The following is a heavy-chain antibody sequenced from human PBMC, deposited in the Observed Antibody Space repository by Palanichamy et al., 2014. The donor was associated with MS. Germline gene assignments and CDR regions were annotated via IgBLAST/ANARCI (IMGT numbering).Heavy chain of an antibody. Sequence: QLQLQESGPGLVKPSETLSLTCTVSGGSISSSSYYWGWIRQPPGKGLEWIGSIYYSGSTYYNPSLKSRVTISVDTSKNQFSLKLSSVTAADTAVYYCARRGRELLTWGHDAFDIWGQGTVVTVSS. CDR2: IYYSGST. V-gene: IGHV4-39*01. CDR1: GGSISSSSYY. D-gene: IGHD1-26*01. CDR3: ARRGRELLTWGHDAFDI. J-gene: IGHJ3*02.